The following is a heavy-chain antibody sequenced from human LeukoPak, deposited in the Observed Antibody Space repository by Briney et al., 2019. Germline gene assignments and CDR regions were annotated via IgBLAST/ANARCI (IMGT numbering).Heavy chain of an antibody. J-gene: IGHJ3*02. CDR2: IHNSGSS. CDR1: GGSISRYS. CDR3: ARWGHSATCPSLYAFDI. Sequence: PSETLSLTCTVSGGSISRYSWNWIRQPPGKGLEWIGYIHNSGSSTHNPSLKSRVTISIDASKNQFSLKLSSVTAADTAVYYCARWGHSATCPSLYAFDIWGQGTMVTVSS. D-gene: IGHD1-26*01. V-gene: IGHV4-59*08.